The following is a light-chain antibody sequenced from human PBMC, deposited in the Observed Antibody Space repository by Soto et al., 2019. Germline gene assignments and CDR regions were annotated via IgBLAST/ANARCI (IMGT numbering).Light chain of an antibody. Sequence: DIQMTQSPSTLSASVGDRVNITCRASQTIDGWLAWYQQKPGKAPKLLVSRASDLQTGVPSRFSGSGSGTEFTLTISSLQTDDFATYYWQQYNSYFFTFGPGTKVDVK. CDR3: QQYNSYFFT. J-gene: IGKJ3*01. CDR2: RAS. CDR1: QTIDGW. V-gene: IGKV1-5*03.